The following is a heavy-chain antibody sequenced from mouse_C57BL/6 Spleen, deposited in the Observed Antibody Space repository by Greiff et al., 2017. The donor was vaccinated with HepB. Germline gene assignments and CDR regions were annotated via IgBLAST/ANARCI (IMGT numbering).Heavy chain of an antibody. CDR1: GYSITSGYD. Sequence: EVQLVESGPGMVKPSQSLSLTCTVTGYSITSGYDWHWIRHFPGNTLEWMGYISYSGSTNYNPSLKSRISITHDTSKNHFFLKLNSVTTEDTATYYCASGGYYAMDYWGQGTSVTVSS. CDR2: ISYSGST. V-gene: IGHV3-1*01. J-gene: IGHJ4*01. CDR3: ASGGYYAMDY.